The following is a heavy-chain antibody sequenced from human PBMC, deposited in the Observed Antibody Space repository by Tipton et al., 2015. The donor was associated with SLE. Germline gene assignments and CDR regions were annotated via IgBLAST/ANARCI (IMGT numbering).Heavy chain of an antibody. J-gene: IGHJ5*02. V-gene: IGHV4-59*01. CDR3: ARYCGSATCLGFWFS. CDR2: VFNTWIT. CDR1: GGSISSYY. Sequence: TLSLTCTVSGGSISSYYWSWIRQPPGKGLEWIGYVFNTWITSYNPSLKSRLTISVDTSKNQFSLRLNSVTAADTAVYYCARYCGSATCLGFWFSWGQGTLVTVSS. D-gene: IGHD2-2*01.